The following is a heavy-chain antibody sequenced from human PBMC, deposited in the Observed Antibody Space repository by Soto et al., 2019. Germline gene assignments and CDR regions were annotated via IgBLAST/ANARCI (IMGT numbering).Heavy chain of an antibody. CDR2: IVPMYDTP. CDR1: GGTFSSYS. Sequence: QVQLVQSGAEVKKPGSSVKVSCKASGGTFSSYSISWVRQAPGQGPEWIGGIVPMYDTPNYAQKFQGRVTINAHEGTIAVYMELSNLTSEDTAVYFCAGERGNRPVAGSDAFEVWGQGTSVTVSS. CDR3: AGERGNRPVAGSDAFEV. J-gene: IGHJ3*01. D-gene: IGHD6-19*01. V-gene: IGHV1-69*01.